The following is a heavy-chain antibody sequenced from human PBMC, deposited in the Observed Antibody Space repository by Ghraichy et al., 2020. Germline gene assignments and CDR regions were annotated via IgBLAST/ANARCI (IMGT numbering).Heavy chain of an antibody. CDR3: ARIGYGSSSFDY. J-gene: IGHJ4*01. CDR2: ITQDGSQT. Sequence: GGSLRLSCSASGFTYTRSGMCWVRQAPGKGLEWLANITQDGSQTDWVDSVKGRFSFTRDNAKNSLYLQLNSLRAEDTAVYFCARIGYGSSSFDYWGHGTLVTGSS. CDR1: GFTYTRSG. V-gene: IGHV3-7*03. D-gene: IGHD5-18*01.